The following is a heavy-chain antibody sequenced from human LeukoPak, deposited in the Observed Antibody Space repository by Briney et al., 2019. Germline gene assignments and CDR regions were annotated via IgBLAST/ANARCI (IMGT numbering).Heavy chain of an antibody. CDR3: AKNGDKVVPAAPVYYFDY. J-gene: IGHJ4*02. V-gene: IGHV3-7*01. CDR1: GFTVNLYW. D-gene: IGHD2-2*01. Sequence: GGSLRLSCAASGFTVNLYWMTWVRQAPGKGLEWVANIKQDGSETYFGASVKGRFTISRDNAKNTLYLQMNSLRAEDTAVYYCAKNGDKVVPAAPVYYFDYWGQGTLVTVSS. CDR2: IKQDGSET.